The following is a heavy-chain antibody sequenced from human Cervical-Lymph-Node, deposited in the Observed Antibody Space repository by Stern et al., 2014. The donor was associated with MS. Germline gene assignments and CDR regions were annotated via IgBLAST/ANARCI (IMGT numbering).Heavy chain of an antibody. V-gene: IGHV3-21*01. Sequence: VQLVESGGGLAKPGGSLRLSCAASGFTFSNAHMNWVRQAPGMGLQWVSSISTGGNYIFYADSLKGRFTISRDKAKGSVDLQMNSLRVEDTAVYYCARGYAHLDVWGQGTTVTVSS. CDR3: ARGYAHLDV. CDR1: GFTFSNAH. J-gene: IGHJ6*02. CDR2: ISTGGNYI. D-gene: IGHD5-12*01.